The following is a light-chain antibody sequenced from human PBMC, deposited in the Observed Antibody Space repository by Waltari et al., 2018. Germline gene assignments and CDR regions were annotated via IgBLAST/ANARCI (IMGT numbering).Light chain of an antibody. CDR3: QQYNSYPVI. J-gene: IGKJ4*01. CDR2: QTS. Sequence: DIQMTQSPSTLSASVGDRVIITCQASQNSNTNLAWYQQKPGGAPKVLIHQTSKLESGVPSRFSGSRSGTEFTLTISSLQPDDFATYYCQQYNSYPVIFGGGTTVEIK. V-gene: IGKV1-5*03. CDR1: QNSNTN.